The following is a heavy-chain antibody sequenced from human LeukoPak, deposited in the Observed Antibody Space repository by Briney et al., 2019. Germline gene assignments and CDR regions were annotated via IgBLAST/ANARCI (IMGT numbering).Heavy chain of an antibody. CDR1: GFTFSSYS. V-gene: IGHV4-59*01. J-gene: IGHJ4*02. D-gene: IGHD3-10*01. Sequence: GSLRLPCAASGFTFSSYSMNWVRQAPGKGLEWIGYIYYSGSTNYNPSLKSRVTISVDTSKNQFSLKLSSVTAADTAVYYCARYSYGSGSYPNYFDYWGQGTLVTVSS. CDR3: ARYSYGSGSYPNYFDY. CDR2: IYYSGST.